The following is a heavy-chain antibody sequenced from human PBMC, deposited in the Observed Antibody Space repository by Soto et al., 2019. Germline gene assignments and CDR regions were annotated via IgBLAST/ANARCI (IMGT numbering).Heavy chain of an antibody. CDR3: ARGVCSSGSCHTPEEYYGLDV. V-gene: IGHV3-7*05. Sequence: GGSLRLSCAASGFTFSTYWMSWVRQAPGKGLEWVANIKQDGSEKYYVDSVKGRFTISRDNAKNSLYLQMNSLRAEDTAMYYCARGVCSSGSCHTPEEYYGLDVWGQGTTVTVSS. D-gene: IGHD2-15*01. CDR2: IKQDGSEK. CDR1: GFTFSTYW. J-gene: IGHJ6*02.